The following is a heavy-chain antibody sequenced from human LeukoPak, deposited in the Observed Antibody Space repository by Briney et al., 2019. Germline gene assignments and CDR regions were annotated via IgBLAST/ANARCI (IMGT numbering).Heavy chain of an antibody. CDR2: MNPNSGNT. D-gene: IGHD1-26*01. CDR3: ARVLSIVGATIGFDY. Sequence: ASVKVSCNASGYTFTSYDINWVRQATGQGLEWMGWMNPNSGNTGYAQKFQSRVTITRDTSASTAYMELSSLRSEDTAVYYCARVLSIVGATIGFDYWGQGTLVTVSS. CDR1: GYTFTSYD. V-gene: IGHV1-8*01. J-gene: IGHJ4*02.